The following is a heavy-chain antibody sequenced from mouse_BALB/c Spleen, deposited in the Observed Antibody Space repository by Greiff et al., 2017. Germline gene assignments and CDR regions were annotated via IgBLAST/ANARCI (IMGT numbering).Heavy chain of an antibody. Sequence: EVQLQQSGPELVKPGASVKMSCKASGYTFTSYVMHWVKQKPGQGLEWIGYINPYNDGTKYNEKFKGKATLTSDKSSSTAYMELSSLTSEDSAVYCCARAGYGNFFYAMDYWGQGTSVTVSS. CDR3: ARAGYGNFFYAMDY. CDR2: INPYNDGT. D-gene: IGHD2-10*02. CDR1: GYTFTSYV. J-gene: IGHJ4*01. V-gene: IGHV1-14*01.